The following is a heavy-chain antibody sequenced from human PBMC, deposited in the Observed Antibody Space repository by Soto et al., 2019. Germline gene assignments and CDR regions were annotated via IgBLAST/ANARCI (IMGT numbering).Heavy chain of an antibody. V-gene: IGHV1-69*13. D-gene: IGHD3-22*01. CDR2: IMPIFRTP. CDR3: ARGGYYDSSGSRNYHYYGMDA. CDR1: GGTFSNSA. J-gene: IGHJ6*02. Sequence: VASVKVSCKASGGTFSNSAISWVRQAPGQGLEWMGGIMPIFRTPDYAQKFQGRVTITADESTRTAYMELRSLRSDDTAVYYCARGGYYDSSGSRNYHYYGMDAWGQGT.